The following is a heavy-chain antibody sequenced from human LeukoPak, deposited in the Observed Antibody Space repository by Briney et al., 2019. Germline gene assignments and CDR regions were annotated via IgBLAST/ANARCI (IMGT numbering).Heavy chain of an antibody. Sequence: GRSLRLSCAASGFTFSSYGMHWVRQAPGKGLEWVAVIWYDGSNKYYADSVKGRFTISRDNSKNTPYLQMNSLRAEDTAVYYCASSHGGKGYYFNYWAREPWSPSPQ. CDR2: IWYDGSNK. CDR3: ASSHGGKGYYFNY. V-gene: IGHV3-33*01. CDR1: GFTFSSYG. J-gene: IGHJ4*02. D-gene: IGHD4-23*01.